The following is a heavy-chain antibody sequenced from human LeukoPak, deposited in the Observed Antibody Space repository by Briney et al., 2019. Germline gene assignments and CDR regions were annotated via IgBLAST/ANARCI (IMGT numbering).Heavy chain of an antibody. D-gene: IGHD3-22*01. CDR3: ARDSSGFQDAFDI. CDR2: IKEDGSER. CDR1: AFIFSGHW. J-gene: IGHJ3*02. V-gene: IGHV3-7*03. Sequence: EGSLRLSCEGSAFIFSGHWMNWVRQTPGKGLEWVASIKEDGSERQYVDSVKGRFSISRDNTKGSLFLQLNSLRAEDTAVYYCARDSSGFQDAFDIWGQGTMVTVSS.